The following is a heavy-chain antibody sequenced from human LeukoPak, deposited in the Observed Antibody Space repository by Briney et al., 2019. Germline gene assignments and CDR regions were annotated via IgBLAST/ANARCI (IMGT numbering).Heavy chain of an antibody. CDR3: AKTRAVRRQGFDY. CDR1: GFTFSSYA. Sequence: GGSLRLSCAASGFTFSSYAMSWVRQAPGKGLEWVSAISGSGGSTYYADFVKGRFTISRDNSKNTLYLQMNSLRAEDTAVYYCAKTRAVRRQGFDYWGQGTLVTVSS. V-gene: IGHV3-23*01. D-gene: IGHD4-17*01. J-gene: IGHJ4*02. CDR2: ISGSGGST.